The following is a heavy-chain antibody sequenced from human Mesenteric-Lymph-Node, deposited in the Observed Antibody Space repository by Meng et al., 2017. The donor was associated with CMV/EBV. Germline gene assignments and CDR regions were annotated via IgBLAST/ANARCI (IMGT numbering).Heavy chain of an antibody. CDR1: GFTFSGYS. J-gene: IGHJ4*02. CDR2: IGSSSSTT. V-gene: IGHV3-48*04. CDR3: AKDFGYDGYLGRYLDY. D-gene: IGHD2-15*01. Sequence: GESLKISCAASGFTFSGYSMNWVRQVPGKGLEWLSYIGSSSSTTYYADSVQGRFTISRDNAKNSLYLQMNSLRAEDTAVYYCAKDFGYDGYLGRYLDYWGQGTLVTVSS.